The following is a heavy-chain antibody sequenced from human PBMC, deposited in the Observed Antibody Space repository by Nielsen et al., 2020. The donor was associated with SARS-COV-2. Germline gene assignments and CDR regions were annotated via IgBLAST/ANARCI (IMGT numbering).Heavy chain of an antibody. CDR3: ARAETPAAGFDY. CDR2: ISAYNGNT. Sequence: ASVKVSCKASGGTFSSYAISWVRQAPGQGLEWMGWISAYNGNTNYAQKLQGRVTMTKDTSTSTAYMELRSLRSDDTAVYYCARAETPAAGFDYWGQGTLVTVSS. J-gene: IGHJ4*02. CDR1: GGTFSSYA. D-gene: IGHD6-13*01. V-gene: IGHV1-18*01.